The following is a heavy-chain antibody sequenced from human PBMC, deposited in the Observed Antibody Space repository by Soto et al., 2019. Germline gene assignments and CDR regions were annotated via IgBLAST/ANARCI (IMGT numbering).Heavy chain of an antibody. V-gene: IGHV3-9*01. D-gene: IGHD4-17*01. CDR2: ISWNSGSI. CDR1: GFTFDDYA. Sequence: EVQLVESGGGLVQPGRSLRLSCAASGFTFDDYAMHWVRQAPGKGLEWVSGISWNSGSIGYADSVKGRFTISRDNAKNSLALQMNSLRAEYTALYYCAKGTYGDYSDGWFDPWGQGTLVTVSS. CDR3: AKGTYGDYSDGWFDP. J-gene: IGHJ5*02.